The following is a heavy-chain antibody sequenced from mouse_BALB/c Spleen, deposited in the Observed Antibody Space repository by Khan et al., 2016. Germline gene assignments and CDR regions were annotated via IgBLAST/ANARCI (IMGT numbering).Heavy chain of an antibody. CDR2: INTYSGES. J-gene: IGHJ1*01. CDR3: ATDRYYYGSSRYFDV. CDR1: GYTFTNYG. Sequence: QIQLVQSGPELKKPGKTVKISCKASGYTFTNYGMNWVKQAPGKGLKWMGWINTYSGESTYADDFKGRFAFSLETSANTAYLQINNLKNEDTATYYWATDRYYYGSSRYFDVWGAGTTVTVSS. V-gene: IGHV9-3-1*01. D-gene: IGHD1-1*01.